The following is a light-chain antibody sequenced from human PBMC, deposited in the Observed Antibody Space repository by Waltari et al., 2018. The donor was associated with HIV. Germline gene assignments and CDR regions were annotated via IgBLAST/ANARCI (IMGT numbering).Light chain of an antibody. CDR2: EVS. CDR1: SSYVCGYNY. Sequence: QSALPQPASVSGSPGQSITISCTGTSSYVCGYNYFPWYQQHPGKAPKLMIYEVSNRPSGVSNRFSGSKSGNTASLTISGLQAEDEADYYCSSYTSSSTRVFGGGTKLTVL. CDR3: SSYTSSSTRV. V-gene: IGLV2-14*01. J-gene: IGLJ2*01.